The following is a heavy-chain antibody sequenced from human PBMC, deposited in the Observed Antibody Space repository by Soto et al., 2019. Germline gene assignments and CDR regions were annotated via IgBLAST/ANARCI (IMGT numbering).Heavy chain of an antibody. D-gene: IGHD3-9*01. V-gene: IGHV1-3*01. CDR1: GYTFTSYA. CDR3: ARGGGIRYPQSSHLWYFDY. CDR2: INAGNGNT. Sequence: ASVKVSCKASGYTFTSYAMHWVRQAPGQRLEWMGWINAGNGNTKYSQKFQGRVTITRDTSASTAYMELSSLRSEDTAVYYCARGGGIRYPQSSHLWYFDYWCQGTLVTVAS. J-gene: IGHJ4*02.